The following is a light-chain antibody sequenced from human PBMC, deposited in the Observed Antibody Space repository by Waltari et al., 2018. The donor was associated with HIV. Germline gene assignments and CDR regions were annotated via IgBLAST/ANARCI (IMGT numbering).Light chain of an antibody. CDR1: QSVLYSSNNKNY. Sequence: DIVMTQSPDSLAVSLGERATINCKSSQSVLYSSNNKNYLAWYQQKPGQPPRLLIYWVSTRESGVPDRFSGSGSGTDFTLTISSLQAEDVAVYYCQQYYSIPPLTFGGGTKVEIK. V-gene: IGKV4-1*01. CDR2: WVS. CDR3: QQYYSIPPLT. J-gene: IGKJ4*01.